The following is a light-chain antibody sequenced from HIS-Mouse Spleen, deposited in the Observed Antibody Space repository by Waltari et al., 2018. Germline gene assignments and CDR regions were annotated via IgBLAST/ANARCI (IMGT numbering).Light chain of an antibody. CDR1: SSDVGCYNY. CDR2: EVS. CDR3: SSYTSSSTLWV. J-gene: IGLJ3*02. Sequence: QSALTQPASVSGSPGQSITISCTGTSSDVGCYNYFSWYQQHPGKAPNLMIYEVSNRPSGVSNRFSGSKSGNTASLTISGLQAEDEADYYCSSYTSSSTLWVFGGGTKLTVL. V-gene: IGLV2-14*01.